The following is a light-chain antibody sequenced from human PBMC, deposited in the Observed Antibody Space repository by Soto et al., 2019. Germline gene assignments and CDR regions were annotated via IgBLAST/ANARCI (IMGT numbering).Light chain of an antibody. J-gene: IGLJ3*02. Sequence: QSPLTQPASVSGSPGHSITISCTGTTSDVGGYNYVSWYQQHPGKAPKLMIYEVSNRPSGVSNRFSGSKSGNTASLTISGLQAEDEADYYCSSYTRSSTRVFGGGTKLTFL. CDR1: TSDVGGYNY. CDR3: SSYTRSSTRV. CDR2: EVS. V-gene: IGLV2-14*01.